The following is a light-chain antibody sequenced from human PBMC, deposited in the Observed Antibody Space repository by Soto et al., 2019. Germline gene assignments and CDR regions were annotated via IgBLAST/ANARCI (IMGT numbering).Light chain of an antibody. J-gene: IGLJ2*01. CDR3: AAWDDALHAVV. V-gene: IGLV1-44*01. Sequence: QSVLTQPPSASGTPGQRVTISCSGSRANLGSNTVNWYQQLPGTAPKLLISSNDQRPSGVPDRFSGSKSGTSASLAISGLQSDDESDYYCAAWDDALHAVVFGGGTKLTVL. CDR1: RANLGSNT. CDR2: SND.